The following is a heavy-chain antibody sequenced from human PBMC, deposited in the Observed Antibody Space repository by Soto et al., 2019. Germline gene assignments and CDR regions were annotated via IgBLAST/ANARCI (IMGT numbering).Heavy chain of an antibody. CDR1: GFTFSSYA. Sequence: GGSLRLSCAASGFTFSSYAMSWVRQAPGKGLEWVSAISGSGGSTYYADSVKGRFTISRDNSKNTLYLQMNSLRAEDTAVYYCARVATPVTIFGVVTPPDYYGMDVWGQGTTVTVSS. CDR3: ARVATPVTIFGVVTPPDYYGMDV. J-gene: IGHJ6*02. CDR2: ISGSGGST. D-gene: IGHD3-3*01. V-gene: IGHV3-23*01.